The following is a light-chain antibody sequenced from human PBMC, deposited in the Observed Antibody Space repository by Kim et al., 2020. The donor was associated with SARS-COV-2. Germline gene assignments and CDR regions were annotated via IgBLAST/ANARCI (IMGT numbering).Light chain of an antibody. J-gene: IGKJ2*01. Sequence: SASPGDRVTLSCRASQGISNYLAWYQQIPGKAPKLLIYAASTWPSGVPARFSGSASGTDFSLTISSLQPEDFAAYYCQKYSRSPYTFGKGTKLEI. V-gene: IGKV1-27*01. CDR3: QKYSRSPYT. CDR2: AAS. CDR1: QGISNY.